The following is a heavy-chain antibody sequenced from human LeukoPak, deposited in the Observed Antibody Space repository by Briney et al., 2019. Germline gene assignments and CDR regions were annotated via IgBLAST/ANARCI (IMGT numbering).Heavy chain of an antibody. J-gene: IGHJ6*02. CDR3: ARDLLWFGELLPYYYYGMDV. Sequence: PGGSLRLSCAASGFTFDDYAMHWVRQAPGKGLEWVSGISWNSGSIGYADSVKGRFTISRDNAKNSLYLQMNSLRAEDTALYYCARDLLWFGELLPYYYYGMDVWGQGTTVTVSS. D-gene: IGHD3-10*01. CDR2: ISWNSGSI. V-gene: IGHV3-9*01. CDR1: GFTFDDYA.